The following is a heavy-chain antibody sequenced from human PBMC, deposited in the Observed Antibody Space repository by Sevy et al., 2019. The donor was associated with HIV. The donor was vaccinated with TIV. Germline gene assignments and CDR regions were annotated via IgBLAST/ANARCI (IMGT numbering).Heavy chain of an antibody. CDR2: LSYDANND. D-gene: IGHD1-1*01. V-gene: IGHV3-30-3*01. CDR3: ALERLTSNVAEYFHN. J-gene: IGHJ1*01. CDR1: GFTFSYFS. Sequence: GGSLRLSCAASGFTFSYFSMHWVRQAPAKGLEWVATLSYDANNDNYADSVKGRFTISRDNSKNALYLQMNNLRADDTAVYFCALERLTSNVAEYFHNWGQGTLVTVSS.